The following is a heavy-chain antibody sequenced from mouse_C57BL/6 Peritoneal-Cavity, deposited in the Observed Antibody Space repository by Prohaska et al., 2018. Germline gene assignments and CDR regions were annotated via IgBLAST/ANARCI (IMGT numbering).Heavy chain of an antibody. V-gene: IGHV1-75*01. CDR2: IFPGRGST. J-gene: IGHJ2*01. CDR1: GYTFTDYY. CDR3: ARSYYFGSSYYFDY. D-gene: IGHD1-1*01. Sequence: QVQLQQSGPELVKPGASVKISCKASGYTFTDYYINWVQQRHGQGLEWIGWIFPGRGSTYYNEKFKCKAPLTVDKSSSTPYMLLSILTSEDSAVYFCARSYYFGSSYYFDYWGQGTTLTVSS.